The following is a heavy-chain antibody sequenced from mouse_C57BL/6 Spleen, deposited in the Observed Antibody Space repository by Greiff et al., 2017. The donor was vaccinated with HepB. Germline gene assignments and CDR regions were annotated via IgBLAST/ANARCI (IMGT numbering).Heavy chain of an antibody. D-gene: IGHD2-2*01. Sequence: EVQLQESGGGLVKPGGSLKLSCAASGFTFSDYGMHWVRQAPEKGLEWVAYISSGSSTIYYADTVKGRFTISRDNAKNTLFMQMTSLRSEDTAMYYCARGGYDEGLNYWGQGTTLTVSS. J-gene: IGHJ2*01. CDR2: ISSGSSTI. V-gene: IGHV5-17*01. CDR1: GFTFSDYG. CDR3: ARGGYDEGLNY.